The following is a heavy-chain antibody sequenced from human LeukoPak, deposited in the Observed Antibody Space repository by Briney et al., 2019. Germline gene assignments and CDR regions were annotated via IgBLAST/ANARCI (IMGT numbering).Heavy chain of an antibody. V-gene: IGHV7-4-1*02. D-gene: IGHD6-19*01. CDR1: GYTFTSFA. J-gene: IGHJ4*02. Sequence: ASVTVSCTASGYTFTSFAMNWVRQAPGQGLEWMGWINTNTGNPTCAQGFTGRFVFSLDTSVSTAYLQISSLKAEDTAVYYCARDQGQWLAYFDYWGQGTLVTVSS. CDR2: INTNTGNP. CDR3: ARDQGQWLAYFDY.